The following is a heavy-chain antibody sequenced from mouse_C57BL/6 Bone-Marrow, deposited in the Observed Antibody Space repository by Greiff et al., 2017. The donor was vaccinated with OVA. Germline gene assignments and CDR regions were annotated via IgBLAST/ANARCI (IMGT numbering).Heavy chain of an antibody. V-gene: IGHV5-4*01. CDR1: GFTFSSYA. D-gene: IGHD2-5*01. Sequence: EVKLVESGGGLVKPGGSLKLSCAASGFTFSSYAMSWVRQTPEKRLEWVATISDGGSYTYYPDNVKGRFTISRDNAKNNLYLQMSHLKSEDTAMYYCARDRSNYSNYVSWFAYWGQGTLVTVSA. J-gene: IGHJ3*01. CDR2: ISDGGSYT. CDR3: ARDRSNYSNYVSWFAY.